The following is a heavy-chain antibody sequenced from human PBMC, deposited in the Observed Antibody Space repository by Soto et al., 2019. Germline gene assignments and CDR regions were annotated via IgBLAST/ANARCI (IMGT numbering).Heavy chain of an antibody. J-gene: IGHJ4*02. CDR3: VTEPSFGEFRY. V-gene: IGHV3-30*04. CDR2: ISYHGREK. CDR1: GFSFSSSS. D-gene: IGHD3-10*01. Sequence: QVQVVESGGGVVQPGRSLRLSCAASGFSFSSSSMHWVRQAPGKGPDWVAVISYHGREKHYADSVKGRFTISRDNSHNTVFLQMNGLTTEDTAIYFCVTEPSFGEFRYWGQGTLVAVSS.